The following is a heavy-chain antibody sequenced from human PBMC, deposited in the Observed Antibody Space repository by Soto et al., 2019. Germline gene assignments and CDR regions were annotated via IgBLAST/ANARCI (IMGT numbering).Heavy chain of an antibody. CDR2: INPNSGGT. D-gene: IGHD5-18*01. CDR3: ARGQWIHVWPYYFDY. V-gene: IGHV1-2*02. J-gene: IGHJ4*02. Sequence: ASVKVSCKASGYTFSGYYIHWLRQAPGQGLEWMGWINPNSGGTNYAQKFQGRVTVTRDTPTSTAYMELSRLTSDDTAVYYCARGQWIHVWPYYFDYWGQGTQVTVSS. CDR1: GYTFSGYY.